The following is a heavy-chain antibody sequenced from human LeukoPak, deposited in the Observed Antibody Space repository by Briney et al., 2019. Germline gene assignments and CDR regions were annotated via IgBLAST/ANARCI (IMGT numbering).Heavy chain of an antibody. V-gene: IGHV3-23*01. D-gene: IGHD6-6*01. J-gene: IGHJ6*03. Sequence: GGSLRLSCAASGFTFSSYAMSWVRQAPGKGLEWVSAISGSGGSTYYADSVKGRFTISRDNSKNTLYLQVNSLRAEDTAVYYCAKDGYSSSSGYYYYYMDVWGKGTTVTVSS. CDR1: GFTFSSYA. CDR3: AKDGYSSSSGYYYYYMDV. CDR2: ISGSGGST.